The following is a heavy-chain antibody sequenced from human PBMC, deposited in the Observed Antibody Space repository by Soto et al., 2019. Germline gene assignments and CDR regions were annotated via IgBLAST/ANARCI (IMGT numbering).Heavy chain of an antibody. Sequence: GGSLRLSCAASGFTFSSYGMHWVRQAPGKGLEWVAVIWYDGSNKYYADSVKGRFTISRDNSKNTLYLQMNSLRAEDTAVYYCAREYIVAAGIIPYYYGMDVWGQGTTVTVSS. D-gene: IGHD6-13*01. J-gene: IGHJ6*02. CDR2: IWYDGSNK. V-gene: IGHV3-33*01. CDR1: GFTFSSYG. CDR3: AREYIVAAGIIPYYYGMDV.